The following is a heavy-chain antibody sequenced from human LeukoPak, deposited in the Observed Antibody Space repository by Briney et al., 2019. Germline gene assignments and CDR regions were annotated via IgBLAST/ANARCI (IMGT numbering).Heavy chain of an antibody. V-gene: IGHV3-21*01. D-gene: IGHD1-20*01. J-gene: IGHJ5*02. Sequence: GGSLKLSWSASWFTFSSYSMSWVRQAPGKGLELVSSIITCNSYIYYADSVKGRCTISRDNAKNSLYLQMNSLRAEDTAVYYCARDWYNWNDDWFDPWGQGTLVTVSS. CDR1: WFTFSSYS. CDR3: ARDWYNWNDDWFDP. CDR2: IITCNSYI.